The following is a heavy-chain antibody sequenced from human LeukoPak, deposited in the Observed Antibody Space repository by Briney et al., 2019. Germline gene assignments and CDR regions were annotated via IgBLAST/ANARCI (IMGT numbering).Heavy chain of an antibody. D-gene: IGHD3-10*01. CDR3: ARDKLVLLWFGELPEPDY. V-gene: IGHV4-39*07. J-gene: IGHJ4*02. CDR2: IYYSGST. Sequence: SETLSLTCTVSGGSISSSSYYWGWIRQPPGKGLEWIGSIYYSGSTYYNPSLKSRVTISVDTSKNQFSLKLSSVTAADTAVYYCARDKLVLLWFGELPEPDYWGQGTLVTVSS. CDR1: GGSISSSSYY.